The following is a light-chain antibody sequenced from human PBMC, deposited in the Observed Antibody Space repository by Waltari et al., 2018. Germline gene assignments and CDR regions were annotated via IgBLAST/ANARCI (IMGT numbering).Light chain of an antibody. Sequence: SYVLTQPPSVSVAPGNTARSTCGGNNIGRKSVHWYQQKPGQAPLLVVNAASDRPPGIPERFSGSKSGNTATLTISRVEAGDEADYYCQVWDSSSDHVVFGGGTKLTVL. J-gene: IGLJ2*01. CDR1: NIGRKS. CDR2: AAS. V-gene: IGLV3-21*03. CDR3: QVWDSSSDHVV.